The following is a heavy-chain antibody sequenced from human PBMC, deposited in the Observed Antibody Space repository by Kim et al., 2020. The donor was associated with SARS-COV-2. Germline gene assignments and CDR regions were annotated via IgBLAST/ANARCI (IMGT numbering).Heavy chain of an antibody. D-gene: IGHD6-19*01. CDR1: GYTFTSYA. J-gene: IGHJ4*02. V-gene: IGHV1-3*01. CDR2: INAGNGNT. Sequence: ASVKVSCKASGYTFTSYAMHWVRQAPGQRLEWMGWINAGNGNTKYSQKFQGRVTITRDTSASTAYMELSSLRSEDTAVYYCAFSQWLVLGPFDYWGQGTLVTVSS. CDR3: AFSQWLVLGPFDY.